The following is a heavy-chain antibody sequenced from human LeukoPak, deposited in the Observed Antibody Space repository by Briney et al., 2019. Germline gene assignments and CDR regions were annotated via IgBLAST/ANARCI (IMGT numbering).Heavy chain of an antibody. Sequence: SPLRVSCKASVYTFTRYYMHSGRQAPGHRREWMGGMNPNSVGTNSAQKFPGRVTITRDTSKSTSYMELSSLRSDDTAVYYCARALAAAISCYTYWGQGTLVTVSS. D-gene: IGHD2-2*01. CDR1: VYTFTRYY. CDR3: ARALAAAISCYTY. CDR2: MNPNSVGT. J-gene: IGHJ4*02. V-gene: IGHV1-2*02.